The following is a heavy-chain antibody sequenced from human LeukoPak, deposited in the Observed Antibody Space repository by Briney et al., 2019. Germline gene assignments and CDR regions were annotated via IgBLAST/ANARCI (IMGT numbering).Heavy chain of an antibody. J-gene: IGHJ3*02. CDR1: GFTFSSYA. V-gene: IGHV3-23*01. CDR2: ISGSGGST. CDR3: ARDSLYDSGGHSDAFDT. Sequence: AGGSLRLSCAASGFTFSSYAMSWVRQAPGKGLEWVSAISGSGGSTYYADSVKGRFTISRDNSKNTLYLQMNSLRAEDTAVYYCARDSLYDSGGHSDAFDTWGQGTMVTVSS. D-gene: IGHD3-22*01.